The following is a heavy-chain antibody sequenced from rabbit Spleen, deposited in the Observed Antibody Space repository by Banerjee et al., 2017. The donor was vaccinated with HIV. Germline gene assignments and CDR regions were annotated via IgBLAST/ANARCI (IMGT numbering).Heavy chain of an antibody. V-gene: IGHV1S45*01. CDR1: GFSFSSTYW. J-gene: IGHJ4*01. CDR2: IYAGSSGTT. Sequence: EESGGDLVKPEGSLTLTCTASGFSFSSTYWICWVRQAPGKGLEWIACIYAGSSGTTFYASWAKGRFTISKTSSTTVTLQMTSLTAADTATYFCARRDEDDYYKLWGPGTLVTVS. D-gene: IGHD2-1*01. CDR3: ARRDEDDYYKL.